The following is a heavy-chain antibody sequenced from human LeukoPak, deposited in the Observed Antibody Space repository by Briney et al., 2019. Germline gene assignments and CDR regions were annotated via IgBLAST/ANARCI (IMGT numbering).Heavy chain of an antibody. CDR1: GYSISSGYY. CDR2: IYHSGST. CDR3: VRSSSSIFDY. J-gene: IGHJ4*02. V-gene: IGHV4-38-2*02. D-gene: IGHD6-6*01. Sequence: SETLSLTCTVSGYSISSGYYWGWIRQPPGKGLEWIGNIYHSGSTYYNPSLKSRVTISVDTSKNQYSLKLSSVTAADTAVYYCVRSSSSIFDYWGQGTLVTVSS.